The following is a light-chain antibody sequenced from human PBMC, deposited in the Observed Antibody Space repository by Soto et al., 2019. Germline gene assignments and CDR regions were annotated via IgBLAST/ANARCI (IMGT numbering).Light chain of an antibody. CDR2: SNN. J-gene: IGLJ1*01. V-gene: IGLV1-44*01. CDR1: NSNIGSNT. CDR3: ATWDDSLNGYV. Sequence: QSVLTQTPSASATPGQRVTISCSGTNSNIGSNTIAWYQQLPGTAPKRLIHSNNQRPSGVPDRFSASKSGTSASQAISGLQSEDEADYYCATWDDSLNGYVFGTGTKLTVL.